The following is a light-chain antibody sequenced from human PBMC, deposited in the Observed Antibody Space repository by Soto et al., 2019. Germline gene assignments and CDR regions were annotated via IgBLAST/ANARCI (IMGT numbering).Light chain of an antibody. Sequence: EVVLTQSPATLSLSPGERATLSCRASQSVDSSLAWYQQKLGQAPRLLIYDASNRATAIPGRFSGSASGTDFTLTLSGREPEGFAVYYCQQRGAFGQGTKVELK. CDR2: DAS. CDR3: QQRGA. V-gene: IGKV3-11*01. J-gene: IGKJ2*01. CDR1: QSVDSS.